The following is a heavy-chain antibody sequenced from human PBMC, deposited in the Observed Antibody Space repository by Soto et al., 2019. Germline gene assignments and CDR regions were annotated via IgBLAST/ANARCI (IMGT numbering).Heavy chain of an antibody. Sequence: GGSLRLSCAASGFTFAGHAMTWVRQAPGKGLEWVSTISESGATTYYADSVKGRFTISRDNSKNTLFLQLSSLRVEDTALYYCVPGSSGGVGEDRWGQGTLVTVSS. V-gene: IGHV3-23*01. CDR2: ISESGATT. J-gene: IGHJ5*02. CDR1: GFTFAGHA. D-gene: IGHD1-26*01. CDR3: VPGSSGGVGEDR.